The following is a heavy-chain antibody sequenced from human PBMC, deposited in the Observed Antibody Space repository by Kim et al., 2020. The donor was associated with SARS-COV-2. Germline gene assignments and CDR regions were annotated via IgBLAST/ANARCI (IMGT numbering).Heavy chain of an antibody. D-gene: IGHD3-9*01. Sequence: GGSLRLSCTASGFTFGDYAMSWFRQAPGKGLEWVGFIRSKAYGGTTEYAASVKGRFTISRDDSKSIAYLQMNSLKTEDTAVYYCSILRYFDWLPRDAFDIWGQGTMVTVSS. J-gene: IGHJ3*02. CDR1: GFTFGDYA. CDR3: SILRYFDWLPRDAFDI. V-gene: IGHV3-49*03. CDR2: IRSKAYGGTT.